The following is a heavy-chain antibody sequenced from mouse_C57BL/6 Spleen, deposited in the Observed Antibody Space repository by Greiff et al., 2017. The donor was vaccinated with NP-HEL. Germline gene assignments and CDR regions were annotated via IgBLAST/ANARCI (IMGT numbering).Heavy chain of an antibody. Sequence: EVKLVESGGGLVKPGGSLKLSCAASGFTFSSYTMSWVRQTPEKRLEWVATISGGGGNTYYPDSVKGRFTISRDNAKNTLYLQMSSLRSEDTALYYCARQPLYSNYPFAYWGQGTLVTVSA. CDR3: ARQPLYSNYPFAY. V-gene: IGHV5-9*01. D-gene: IGHD2-5*01. J-gene: IGHJ3*01. CDR1: GFTFSSYT. CDR2: ISGGGGNT.